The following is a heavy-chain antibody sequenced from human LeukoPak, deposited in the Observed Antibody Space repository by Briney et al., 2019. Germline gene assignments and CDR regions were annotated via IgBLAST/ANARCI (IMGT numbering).Heavy chain of an antibody. CDR2: IYYSGST. D-gene: IGHD5-18*01. CDR3: ARSDTAMVPFDY. Sequence: PSETLSLTCAVSGGSISSGGYSWSWIRQPPGKGLEWIGYIYYSGSTYYNPSLKSRVTISVDTSKNQFSLKLSSVTAADTAVYYCARSDTAMVPFDYWGQGTLVTVSS. J-gene: IGHJ4*02. V-gene: IGHV4-30-4*07. CDR1: GGSISSGGYS.